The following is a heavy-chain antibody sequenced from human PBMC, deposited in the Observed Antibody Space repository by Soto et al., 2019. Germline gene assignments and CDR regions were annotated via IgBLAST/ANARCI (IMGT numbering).Heavy chain of an antibody. CDR2: ISSSSSTI. Sequence: GGSLRLSCAASGFTFSSYSMNWVRQAPGKGLEWVSYISSSSSTIYYADSVKGRFTISRDNAKNSLYLQMNSLRDEDTAVYYCARIYTRGFKSGYAFVDGMDVWGQGTTVTVSS. V-gene: IGHV3-48*02. D-gene: IGHD5-12*01. J-gene: IGHJ6*02. CDR3: ARIYTRGFKSGYAFVDGMDV. CDR1: GFTFSSYS.